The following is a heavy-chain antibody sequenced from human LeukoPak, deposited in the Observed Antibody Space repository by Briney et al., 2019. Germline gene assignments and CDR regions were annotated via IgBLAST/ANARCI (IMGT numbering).Heavy chain of an antibody. CDR1: GGSISSSSYY. V-gene: IGHV4-39*01. J-gene: IGHJ6*03. CDR3: ARHPYYYYYMDV. CDR2: IYYSGST. Sequence: SETLSLTCSVSGGSISSSSYYWVWIRQPPGKGLEWIGSIYYSGSTYYNPSLKSRVTISVDMSQNQFSLNLKSVTAADTAVYYCARHPYYYYYMDVWGKGTTVTVSS.